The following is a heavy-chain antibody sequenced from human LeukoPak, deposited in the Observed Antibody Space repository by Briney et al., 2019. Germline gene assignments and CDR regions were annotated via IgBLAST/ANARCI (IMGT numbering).Heavy chain of an antibody. Sequence: SETLSLTCTVSGGSISSYYWSWIRQPPGKGLEWIGYIYYSGSTNYNPSLKSRVTISVDTSKNQFSLKLSSVTAADTAVNYCAGARGYNSGYFDYWGQGTLVTVSS. J-gene: IGHJ4*02. D-gene: IGHD5-24*01. CDR3: AGARGYNSGYFDY. V-gene: IGHV4-59*01. CDR2: IYYSGST. CDR1: GGSISSYY.